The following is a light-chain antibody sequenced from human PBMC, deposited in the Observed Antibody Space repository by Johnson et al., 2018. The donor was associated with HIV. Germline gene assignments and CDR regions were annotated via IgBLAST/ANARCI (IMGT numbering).Light chain of an antibody. Sequence: QSVLTQPPSVSAASGQKVTISCSGSSPNIGINYVSWYQQLPGTAPKVLIYENNKRPSGIPDRFSGSKSGTSATLGITGLQTGDEADYYCGTWDNSLNGYVCGTGTKVTVL. V-gene: IGLV1-51*01. CDR3: GTWDNSLNGYV. CDR1: SPNIGINY. J-gene: IGLJ1*01. CDR2: ENN.